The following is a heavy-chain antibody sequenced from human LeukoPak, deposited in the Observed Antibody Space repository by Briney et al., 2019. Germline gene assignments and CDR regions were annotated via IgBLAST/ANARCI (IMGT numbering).Heavy chain of an antibody. Sequence: ASVKVSCKASGGTFSSYAISWVRQAPGQGLEWMGGIIPIFGTANYTQKFQGRVTITADESTSTAYMELSSLRSEDTAVYYCARALYYDYVWGSYHLYYFDYWGRGTLVTVSS. D-gene: IGHD3-16*02. CDR2: IIPIFGTA. J-gene: IGHJ4*02. CDR3: ARALYYDYVWGSYHLYYFDY. CDR1: GGTFSSYA. V-gene: IGHV1-69*13.